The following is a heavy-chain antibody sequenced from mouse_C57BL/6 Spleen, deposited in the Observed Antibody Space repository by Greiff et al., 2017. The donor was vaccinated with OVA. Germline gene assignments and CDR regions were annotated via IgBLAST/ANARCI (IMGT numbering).Heavy chain of an antibody. CDR2: IDPNSGGT. Sequence: QVQLKQPGAELVKPGASVKLSCKASGYTFTSYWMHWVKQRPGRGLEWIGRIDPNSGGTKYNEKFKSKATLTVDKPSSTAYMQLSSLTSEDSAVYYCARGSSFLYYYAMDYWGQGTSVTVSS. CDR1: GYTFTSYW. J-gene: IGHJ4*01. V-gene: IGHV1-72*01. CDR3: ARGSSFLYYYAMDY. D-gene: IGHD1-1*01.